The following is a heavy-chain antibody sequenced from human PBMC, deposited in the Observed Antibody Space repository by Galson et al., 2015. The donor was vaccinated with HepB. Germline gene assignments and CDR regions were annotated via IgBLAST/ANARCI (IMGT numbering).Heavy chain of an antibody. J-gene: IGHJ3*02. CDR3: AKVGSRSYCGGDCYFWGQYGAFDI. CDR1: GFTFSSYA. Sequence: SLRLSCAASGFTFSSYAMSWVRQAPGKGLEWVSAISGSGGSTYYADSVKGRFTISRDNSKNTLYLQMNSLRAEDTAVYYCAKVGSRSYCGGDCYFWGQYGAFDIWGQGTMVTVSS. CDR2: ISGSGGST. D-gene: IGHD2-21*02. V-gene: IGHV3-23*01.